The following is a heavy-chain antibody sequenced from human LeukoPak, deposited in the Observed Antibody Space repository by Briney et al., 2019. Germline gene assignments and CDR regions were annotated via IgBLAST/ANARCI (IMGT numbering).Heavy chain of an antibody. CDR1: GGSFSGYY. J-gene: IGHJ6*02. CDR2: INHSGST. D-gene: IGHD2-2*01. Sequence: SETLSLTCAVYGGSFSGYYWSWIRQPPGKGLEWIGEINHSGSTNYNPSLKSRVTISVDTSKNQFSLKLSSVTAADTAVYYCARAPLKGVVVPAAMPYYGMDVWGQGTTVTVSS. V-gene: IGHV4-34*01. CDR3: ARAPLKGVVVPAAMPYYGMDV.